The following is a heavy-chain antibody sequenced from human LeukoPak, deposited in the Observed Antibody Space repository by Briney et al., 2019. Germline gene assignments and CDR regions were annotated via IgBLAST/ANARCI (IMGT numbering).Heavy chain of an antibody. CDR3: ARDRTGYSGYDSASGFLDY. CDR1: GFAFSTYW. V-gene: IGHV3-53*01. D-gene: IGHD5-12*01. J-gene: IGHJ4*02. CDR2: LYNSGNT. Sequence: GGSLRLSCAASGFAFSTYWMHWVRQAPGRGLEWVSVLYNSGNTHYADSVKGRFTISRDNSKNTLYLQMNSLRAEDTAVYYCARDRTGYSGYDSASGFLDYWGQGTLVTVSS.